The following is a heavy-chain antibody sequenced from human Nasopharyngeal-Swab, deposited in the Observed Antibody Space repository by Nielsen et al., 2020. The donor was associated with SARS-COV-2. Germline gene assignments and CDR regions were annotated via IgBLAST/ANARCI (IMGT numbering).Heavy chain of an antibody. CDR3: ARWRVGGSYSGYYYYYMDV. J-gene: IGHJ6*03. D-gene: IGHD1-26*01. V-gene: IGHV1-3*01. CDR1: GYTFTSYA. CDR2: INAGNGNT. Sequence: ASVKVSCKASGYTFTSYAMHWVRQAPGQRLEWRGWINAGNGNTKYSQKFQGRVTITRDTSASTAYMELSSLRSEDTAVYYCARWRVGGSYSGYYYYYMDVWGKGTTVTVSS.